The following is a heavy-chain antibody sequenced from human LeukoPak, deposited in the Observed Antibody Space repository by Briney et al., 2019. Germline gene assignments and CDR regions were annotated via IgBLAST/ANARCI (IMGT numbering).Heavy chain of an antibody. CDR3: ARGNKGYYDSSGYYCGPSDI. CDR2: INPSGGDT. CDR1: GYTFITYG. Sequence: ASVKVSCKASGYTFITYGINWVRQAPGQGLELVGIINPSGGDTTYAQKFQGRVTMTRDTSTSTVYMELSSLRSEDTAVYYCARGNKGYYDSSGYYCGPSDIWGQGTMVTVSS. D-gene: IGHD3-22*01. J-gene: IGHJ3*02. V-gene: IGHV1-46*01.